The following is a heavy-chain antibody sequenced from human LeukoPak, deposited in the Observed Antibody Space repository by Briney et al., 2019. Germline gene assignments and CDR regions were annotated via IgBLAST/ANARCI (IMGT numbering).Heavy chain of an antibody. V-gene: IGHV3-21*01. CDR1: GFTFSSYS. CDR3: ARDYSNYVGMYNWFDP. Sequence: GGSLRLSCAASGFTFSSYSMNWVRQAPGKGLEWVSSISSSSSYIYYADSVKGRFTISRDNAKNSLYLQMNSLRAEDTAVYYCARDYSNYVGMYNWFDPWGQGTLVTVSS. CDR2: ISSSSSYI. D-gene: IGHD4-11*01. J-gene: IGHJ5*02.